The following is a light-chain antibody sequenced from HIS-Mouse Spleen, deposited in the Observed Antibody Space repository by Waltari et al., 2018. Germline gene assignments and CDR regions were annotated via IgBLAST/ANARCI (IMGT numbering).Light chain of an antibody. CDR2: EVS. V-gene: IGKV2-29*03. CDR3: MQGIHLPPWT. Sequence: DIVMTQTPLSLSVTPGQPASISCKSSQSLLHSDGKTYLYWYLQKPGQSPQLLIYEVSSLFSGVPDRFSGGGSGTDFTLKISRVEAEDVGVYYCMQGIHLPPWTFGQGTKVEIK. J-gene: IGKJ1*01. CDR1: QSLLHSDGKTY.